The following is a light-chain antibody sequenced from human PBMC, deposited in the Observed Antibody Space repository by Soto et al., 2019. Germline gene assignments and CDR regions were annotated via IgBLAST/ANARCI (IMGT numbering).Light chain of an antibody. J-gene: IGKJ4*01. V-gene: IGKV1-39*01. CDR3: QQSYSTPWLT. CDR1: QSISSY. CDR2: AAS. Sequence: DIQMTQSPSSLSASVGDRVTITCRASQSISSYLNWYQQKPGKAPKLLIYAASSLQSGVPSRFSGSGSGTDFTLTISSLQPEDFATYYCQQSYSTPWLTFGGGTKGEIK.